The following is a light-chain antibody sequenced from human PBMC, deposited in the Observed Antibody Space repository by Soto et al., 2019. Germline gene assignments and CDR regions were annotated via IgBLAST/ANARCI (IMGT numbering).Light chain of an antibody. CDR1: QSVSSSY. V-gene: IGKV3-20*01. J-gene: IGKJ1*01. CDR3: QQHHTSPLT. Sequence: EIVFTQSPGTLSLSPGERATFSCRASQSVSSSYIAWYQQKRGQAPRRLIYGASIRATGIPDRFSGSGSGTDFTLTISRXEPEDFALYYCQQHHTSPLTFGQGTKVDIK. CDR2: GAS.